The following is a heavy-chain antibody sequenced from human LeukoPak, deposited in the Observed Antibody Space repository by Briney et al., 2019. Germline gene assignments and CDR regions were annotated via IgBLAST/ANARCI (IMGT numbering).Heavy chain of an antibody. CDR1: GGTFSSYA. V-gene: IGHV1-69*13. D-gene: IGHD2-21*02. Sequence: ASVKVPYKSSGGTFSSYAISCVRQAPGQGLEWMGGIIPIFGTANYAQKFQGRVTITADESTSTAYMELSSLRSEDTAVYYCARWVVVTATEALFYYWGQGTLVTVSS. CDR3: ARWVVVTATEALFYY. CDR2: IIPIFGTA. J-gene: IGHJ4*02.